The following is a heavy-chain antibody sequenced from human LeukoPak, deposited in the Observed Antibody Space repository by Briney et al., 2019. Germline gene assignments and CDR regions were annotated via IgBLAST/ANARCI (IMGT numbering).Heavy chain of an antibody. D-gene: IGHD2-21*01. Sequence: SQTLSLTCTVSGGSISSGSYYWSWIRQPAGKGLEWIGRIYTSGSTNYNPSLKSRVTISVDTSKNQFSLKLSSVTAADTAVYYCASVWNCYYMDVWGKGTTVTVSS. V-gene: IGHV4-61*02. CDR1: GGSISSGSYY. J-gene: IGHJ6*03. CDR3: ASVWNCYYMDV. CDR2: IYTSGST.